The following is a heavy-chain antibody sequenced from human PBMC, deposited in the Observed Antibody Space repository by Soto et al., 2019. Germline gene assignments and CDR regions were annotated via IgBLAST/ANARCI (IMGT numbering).Heavy chain of an antibody. V-gene: IGHV3-7*03. CDR2: IDTDGSRK. CDR1: GFTFNSYW. J-gene: IGHJ6*02. CDR3: GAVHLCGSDAYGVDV. Sequence: AGSLRLSCAASGFTFNSYWMSWVRQAPGTGLEWVAIIDTDGSRKNYVDSVKGRFIISRDNAKNSLFLQMNSLRADDTAVYYYGAVHLCGSDAYGVDVWGQGTTVTVSS. D-gene: IGHD2-15*01.